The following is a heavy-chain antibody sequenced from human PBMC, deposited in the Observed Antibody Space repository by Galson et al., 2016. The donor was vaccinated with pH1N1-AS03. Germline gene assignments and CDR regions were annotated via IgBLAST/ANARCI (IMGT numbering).Heavy chain of an antibody. D-gene: IGHD3-22*01. CDR2: IDASGST. J-gene: IGHJ4*02. CDR3: ARDDVYYDNTGPQYYLDS. CDR1: GVSTSGGNSY. Sequence: TLSLTCTVSGVSTSGGNSYWTWIRQAAGQGLEWIGRIDASGSTNYNPSLKTRVAISVDTSKNQFSLNLRSVTAADTAVYYCARDDVYYDNTGPQYYLDSWGQRILVTVSS. V-gene: IGHV4-61*02.